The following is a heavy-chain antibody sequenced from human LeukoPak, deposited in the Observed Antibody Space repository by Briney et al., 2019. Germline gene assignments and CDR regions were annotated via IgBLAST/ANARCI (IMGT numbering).Heavy chain of an antibody. J-gene: IGHJ6*03. Sequence: GGSLRLSCAASGFTFSSYAMHWVRQAPGKGLEYVSAISSNGGSTYYANSVKGRFTISRDNSKNTLYLQMGSLRAEDMAVYYCARVGAAAGTVYYYYMDVWGKGTTVTISS. CDR2: ISSNGGST. CDR1: GFTFSSYA. D-gene: IGHD6-13*01. CDR3: ARVGAAAGTVYYYYMDV. V-gene: IGHV3-64*01.